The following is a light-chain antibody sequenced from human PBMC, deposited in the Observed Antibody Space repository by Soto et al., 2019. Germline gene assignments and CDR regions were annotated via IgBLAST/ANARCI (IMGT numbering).Light chain of an antibody. Sequence: EIVLTQSPGTLSLSPGERATLSCRASQSVASNYLGWYQQKPGQAPRLLIYGASSRATGIPDRFSGSGSGTDFTLTIRRLEPEDFAVYYCQQYGSSPRTFGQGTRLEIK. V-gene: IGKV3-20*01. CDR2: GAS. CDR1: QSVASNY. J-gene: IGKJ5*01. CDR3: QQYGSSPRT.